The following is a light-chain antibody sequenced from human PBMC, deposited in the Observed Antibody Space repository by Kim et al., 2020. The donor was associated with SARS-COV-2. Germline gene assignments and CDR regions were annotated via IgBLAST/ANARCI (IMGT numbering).Light chain of an antibody. CDR2: AAS. Sequence: EIVMTQSPDTLSVSPGERATLSCRASQSVSDKLAWYQEKPGQAPRLLIYAASTRATDIPARFSGSGSEIEFTLTISSLQSEDFAIYYCQQYNKWPRTFGPGTKVDIK. J-gene: IGKJ1*01. V-gene: IGKV3-15*01. CDR1: QSVSDK. CDR3: QQYNKWPRT.